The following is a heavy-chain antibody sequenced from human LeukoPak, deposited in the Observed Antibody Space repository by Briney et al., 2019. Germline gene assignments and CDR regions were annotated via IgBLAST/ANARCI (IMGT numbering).Heavy chain of an antibody. V-gene: IGHV3-7*01. Sequence: QPGGSLRLSCAASGFTFSSYSMNWVRQAPGKGLEWVANIKQDGSEKCYVDSVKGRFTISRDNAKNSLYLQMNSLRAEDTAVYYCARQRAAAGTVLFDYWGQGTLVTVSS. CDR2: IKQDGSEK. J-gene: IGHJ4*02. CDR3: ARQRAAAGTVLFDY. CDR1: GFTFSSYS. D-gene: IGHD6-13*01.